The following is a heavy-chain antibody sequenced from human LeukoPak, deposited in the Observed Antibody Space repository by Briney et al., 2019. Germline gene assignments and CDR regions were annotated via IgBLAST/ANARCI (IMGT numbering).Heavy chain of an antibody. CDR3: ARGHPPYCSSTSCAEDWFDP. D-gene: IGHD2-2*01. CDR1: GYTFTGYY. J-gene: IGHJ5*02. V-gene: IGHV1-2*02. CDR2: INPNSGGT. Sequence: GASVKVSCKASGYTFTGYYMHWVRQAPGQGLEWMGWINPNSGGTNYAQKFQGRVTMTRDASISTAYMELSRLRSDDTAVYYCARGHPPYCSSTSCAEDWFDPWGQGTLVTVSS.